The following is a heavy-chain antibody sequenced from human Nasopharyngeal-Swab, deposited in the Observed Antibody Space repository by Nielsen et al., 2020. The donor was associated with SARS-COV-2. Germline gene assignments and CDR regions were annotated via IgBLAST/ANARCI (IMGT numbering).Heavy chain of an antibody. CDR3: ARGATIFGVVAYGMDV. J-gene: IGHJ6*02. Sequence: TLSLTCTVSGGSISSGGYYWSWMRQHPGKGLEWIGYIYYSGSTYYNPSLKSRVTISVDTSKNQYSLKLSSVTAADTAVYYCARGATIFGVVAYGMDVWGQGTTVTVSS. CDR1: GGSISSGGYY. V-gene: IGHV4-31*03. CDR2: IYYSGST. D-gene: IGHD3-3*01.